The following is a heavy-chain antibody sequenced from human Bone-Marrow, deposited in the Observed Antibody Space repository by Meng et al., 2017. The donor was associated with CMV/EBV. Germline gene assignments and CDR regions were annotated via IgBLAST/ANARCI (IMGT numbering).Heavy chain of an antibody. CDR2: INPNSGGT. D-gene: IGHD5-12*01. V-gene: IGHV1-2*02. CDR3: ARGFNSGYRPLDY. J-gene: IGHJ4*02. CDR1: GYTFTGYY. Sequence: ASVKVSCKASGYTFTGYYMHWVRQAPGQGLEWMGLINPNSGGTNYAQKFQGRVTMTRDTSISTAYMELSRLRSDDTAVYYCARGFNSGYRPLDYWGQGTLVTVSS.